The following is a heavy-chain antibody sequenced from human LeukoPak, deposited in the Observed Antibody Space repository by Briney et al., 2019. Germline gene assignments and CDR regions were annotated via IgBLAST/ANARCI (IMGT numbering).Heavy chain of an antibody. V-gene: IGHV4-59*08. Sequence: PSETLSLTCTVSGSSISSYYWSWIRQPPGKGLEWIGCIYYSGSTNYNPSLKSRVTISVDTSKNQFSLKLSSVTAADTAVYYCARLGNSYCGGDCYAFDYWGQGTLVTVSS. CDR1: GSSISSYY. J-gene: IGHJ4*02. D-gene: IGHD2-21*02. CDR2: IYYSGST. CDR3: ARLGNSYCGGDCYAFDY.